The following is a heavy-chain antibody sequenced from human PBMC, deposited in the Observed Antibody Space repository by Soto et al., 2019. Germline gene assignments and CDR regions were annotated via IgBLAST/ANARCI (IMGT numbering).Heavy chain of an antibody. J-gene: IGHJ6*02. CDR3: AKLVYYMDV. D-gene: IGHD3-9*01. V-gene: IGHV4-34*01. CDR1: GGSFSGYY. Sequence: PSETLSLTCAAYGGSFSGYYWSWIRQPPGKGLEWIGEIKHSGSANYNPSLTSRVTISVDTSKNQFSLKLSSVTAADTAVYYCAKLVYYMDVWGQGTTVTVSS. CDR2: IKHSGSA.